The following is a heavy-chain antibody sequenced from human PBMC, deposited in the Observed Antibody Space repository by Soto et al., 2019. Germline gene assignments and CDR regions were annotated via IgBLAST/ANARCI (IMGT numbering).Heavy chain of an antibody. J-gene: IGHJ4*02. CDR1: GFTFSNAW. CDR3: TTFSKKLEWEDY. V-gene: IGHV3-15*05. Sequence: GGSLRLSCAASGFTFSNAWMSWVRQAPGKGLEWVVRIKSKTDGGTTEYAAPVKGRFTISRDDSKNTLYLQMNSLKTEDTAVYYCTTFSKKLEWEDYWGQGTLVTVSS. CDR2: IKSKTDGGTT. D-gene: IGHD3-3*01.